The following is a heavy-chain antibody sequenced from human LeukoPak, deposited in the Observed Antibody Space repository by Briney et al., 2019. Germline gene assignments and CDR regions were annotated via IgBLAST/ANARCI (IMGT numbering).Heavy chain of an antibody. D-gene: IGHD3-22*01. J-gene: IGHJ4*02. CDR1: GFTFSSYG. CDR3: ARMFGSSGYYYGFDY. V-gene: IGHV3-23*01. Sequence: GSLRLSCAASGFTFSSYGMSWVRQAPGKGLEWVSAISGSGGSTYYADSVKGRFTISRDNSKNTLYLQMNSLRAEDTAVYYCARMFGSSGYYYGFDYWGQGTPVTVSS. CDR2: ISGSGGST.